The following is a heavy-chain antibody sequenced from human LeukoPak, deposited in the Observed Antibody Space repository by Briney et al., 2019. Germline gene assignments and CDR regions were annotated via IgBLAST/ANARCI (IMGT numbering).Heavy chain of an antibody. CDR1: GFTFSSYP. D-gene: IGHD2-21*02. Sequence: PGGSLRLSCAASGFTFSSYPMNWVRQAPGKGLEWVSSIRSSSSYMYYADSVKGRFIVSRDNAKNSLYLQVNSLRAEDTAVYYCARDREAYCGGDCYSPLDYWGQGTLVTASS. V-gene: IGHV3-21*01. CDR3: ARDREAYCGGDCYSPLDY. J-gene: IGHJ4*02. CDR2: IRSSSSYM.